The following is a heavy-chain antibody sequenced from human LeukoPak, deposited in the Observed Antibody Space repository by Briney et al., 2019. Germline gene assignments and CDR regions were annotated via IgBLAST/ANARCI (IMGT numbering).Heavy chain of an antibody. V-gene: IGHV1-18*01. Sequence: ASVKVSCKASGYIFTRYAISWVRQAPGQGLEWMGWISGYNGHTSSAQMLQARVTMTTDTSTSTAYMELRSLRSDDTAVYYCARGQPNRLLWVGESLSNISPSDYWGQGTLVTVSS. CDR3: ARGQPNRLLWVGESLSNISPSDY. D-gene: IGHD3-10*01. CDR2: ISGYNGHT. CDR1: GYIFTRYA. J-gene: IGHJ4*02.